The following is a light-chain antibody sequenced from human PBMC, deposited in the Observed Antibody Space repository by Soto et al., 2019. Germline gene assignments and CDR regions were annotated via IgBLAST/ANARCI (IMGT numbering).Light chain of an antibody. J-gene: IGKJ5*01. CDR2: GAS. CDR3: QQHGTSPIT. V-gene: IGKV3-20*01. CDR1: QSVSNSY. Sequence: EIVLTQSPGTLSLSPGERATLSCRASQSVSNSYLAWYQQKPGQAPRFLIYGASNRATGIPDRFSGSGSGTDFTLTISRLEPEDFAVYYCQQHGTSPITFGQGTRLEIK.